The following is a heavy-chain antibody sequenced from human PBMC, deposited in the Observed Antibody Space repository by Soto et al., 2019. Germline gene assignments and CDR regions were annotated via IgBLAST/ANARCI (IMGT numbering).Heavy chain of an antibody. CDR1: GFTFKNYG. CDR2: ISSTSNAI. V-gene: IGHV3-48*02. CDR3: EGDEMSGGNIVF. D-gene: IGHD2-15*01. Sequence: EVQLVESGGGLVQPGGSLRLSCAASGFTFKNYGMNWVRQAPGKGLEWVAYISSTSNAIHYTDSVRGRFTISRDNAKNSLYLRMNSLRDEDTAVYYGEGDEMSGGNIVFWGQGSQVAVSS. J-gene: IGHJ4*02.